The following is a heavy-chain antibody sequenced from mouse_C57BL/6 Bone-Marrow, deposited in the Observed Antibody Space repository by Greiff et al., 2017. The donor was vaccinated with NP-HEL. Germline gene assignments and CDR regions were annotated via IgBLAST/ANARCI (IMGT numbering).Heavy chain of an antibody. CDR2: ISNLAYSI. D-gene: IGHD2-4*01. V-gene: IGHV5-15*01. CDR3: ARRGHDYDFDY. CDR1: GFTFSDYG. J-gene: IGHJ2*01. Sequence: EVMLVESGGGLVQPGGSLKLSCAASGFTFSDYGMAWVRQAPRKGPEWVAFISNLAYSIYYADTVTGRFTISRENAKNTLYLEMSSLRSEDTAMYYCARRGHDYDFDYWGQGTTLTVSS.